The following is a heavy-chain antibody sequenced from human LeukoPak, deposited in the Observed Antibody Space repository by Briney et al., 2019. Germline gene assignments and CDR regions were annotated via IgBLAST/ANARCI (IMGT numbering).Heavy chain of an antibody. V-gene: IGHV4-59*12. Sequence: SETLSLTCTVSGGSISSYYWSWIRQPPGKGLEWIGYIYYSGSTNYNPSLKSRVTISVDTSKNQFPLKLTSVTAADTAVYYCARGSNWNYGPPFDYWGQGTLVTVSS. D-gene: IGHD1-7*01. CDR1: GGSISSYY. J-gene: IGHJ4*02. CDR2: IYYSGST. CDR3: ARGSNWNYGPPFDY.